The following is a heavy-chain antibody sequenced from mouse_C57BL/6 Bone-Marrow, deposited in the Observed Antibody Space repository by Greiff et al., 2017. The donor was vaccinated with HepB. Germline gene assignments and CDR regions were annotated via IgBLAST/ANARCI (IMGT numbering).Heavy chain of an antibody. D-gene: IGHD1-1*01. V-gene: IGHV1-42*01. CDR3: ARRRYGSSWHWYFDV. J-gene: IGHJ1*03. CDR2: INPSTGGT. CDR1: GYSFTGYY. Sequence: DVKLQESGPELVKPGASVKISCKASGYSFTGYYMNWVKQSPEKSLEWIGEINPSTGGTTYNQKFKAKATLTVDKSSSTAYMQLKSLTSEDSAVYYCARRRYGSSWHWYFDVWGTGTTVTVSS.